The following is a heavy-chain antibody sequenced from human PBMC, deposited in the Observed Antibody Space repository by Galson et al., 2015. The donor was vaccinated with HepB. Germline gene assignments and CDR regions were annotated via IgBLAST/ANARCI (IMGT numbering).Heavy chain of an antibody. J-gene: IGHJ5*02. CDR3: ASGGLTVKGFGESFLNWFDP. CDR1: GFTFSTYA. CDR2: ISSGSNI. V-gene: IGHV3-69-1*02. D-gene: IGHD3-10*01. Sequence: SLRLSCAASGFTFSTYAMSWVRQAPGRGLEWVSYISSGSNIYYADSVRGRFTISRDNAKNLLFLQMNSLRVDDTAVYYCASGGLTVKGFGESFLNWFDPWGQGILVTVSS.